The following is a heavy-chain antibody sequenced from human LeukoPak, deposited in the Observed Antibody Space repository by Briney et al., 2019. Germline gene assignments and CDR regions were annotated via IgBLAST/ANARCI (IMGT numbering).Heavy chain of an antibody. CDR3: ARDYYDFWRGYYYYYMDV. Sequence: SQTLSLTCTVSGGSISSGSYYWSWIRQPAGKGLEWIGRIYTSGSTNYNPSLKSRVTISVDTSKNQFSLKLSSVTAADTAEYYCARDYYDFWRGYYYYYMDVWGKGTTVTVSS. CDR2: IYTSGST. V-gene: IGHV4-61*02. D-gene: IGHD3-3*01. J-gene: IGHJ6*03. CDR1: GGSISSGSYY.